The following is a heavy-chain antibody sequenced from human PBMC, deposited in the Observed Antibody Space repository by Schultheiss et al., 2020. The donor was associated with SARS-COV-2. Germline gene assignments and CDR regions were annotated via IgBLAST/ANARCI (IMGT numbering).Heavy chain of an antibody. CDR2: INPDIGDT. CDR3: ATIFDH. J-gene: IGHJ4*02. D-gene: IGHD2-21*01. Sequence: ASVKVSCKASGYTFTDHYMHWVRQAPGQGLEWVGWINPDIGDTNYAQKFKGRVIMTRDTSINTAYMELRRLTYDDTAVYYCATIFDHWGQGTLVTVSS. V-gene: IGHV1-2*02. CDR1: GYTFTDHY.